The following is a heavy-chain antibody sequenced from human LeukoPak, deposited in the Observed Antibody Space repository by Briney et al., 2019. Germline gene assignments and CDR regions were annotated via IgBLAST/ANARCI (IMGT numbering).Heavy chain of an antibody. V-gene: IGHV5-51*01. D-gene: IGHD6-19*01. CDR2: IYPGDSDT. CDR3: ARHVVAGTDNWFDP. Sequence: LGGSLQISCQGSGSSFTSYWIGWGRPLPGKGLEWMGIIYPGDSDTRYSPSFQGQVTISADKSISTAYLQWSSLKASDTAMYYCARHVVAGTDNWFDPWGQGTLVTVSS. J-gene: IGHJ5*02. CDR1: GSSFTSYW.